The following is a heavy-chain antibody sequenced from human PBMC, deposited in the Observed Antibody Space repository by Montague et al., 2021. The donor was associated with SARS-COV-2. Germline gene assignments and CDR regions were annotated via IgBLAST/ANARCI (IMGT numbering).Heavy chain of an antibody. CDR3: ARESLHLTGYYNDYFDY. CDR2: IYTRGST. J-gene: IGHJ4*02. V-gene: IGHV4-61*02. Sequence: TLSLTCSVSGGSISSGSYYWNWIRQPTGKGLEWIGRIYTRGSTNYNPSLKSRVTITVDTSKNQFSLQLSSVTAADTAVYYCARESLHLTGYYNDYFDYWGQGTLVTVSS. CDR1: GGSISSGSYY. D-gene: IGHD3-9*01.